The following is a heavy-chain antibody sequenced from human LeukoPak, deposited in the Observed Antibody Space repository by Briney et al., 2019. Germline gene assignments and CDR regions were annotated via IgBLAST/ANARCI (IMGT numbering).Heavy chain of an antibody. CDR3: AKHYGSGTYYNYFDY. J-gene: IGHJ4*02. CDR2: IGASGGGS. CDR1: GFAFSSYA. Sequence: PGGSLRLSCAASGFAFSSYAMSWVRQAPGKGLEWVSAIGASGGGSFDADFVKGRFTLSRDNSKNMLFPQINSLRAEDTAVYYCAKHYGSGTYYNYFDYWGQGALVTVSS. D-gene: IGHD3-10*01. V-gene: IGHV3-23*01.